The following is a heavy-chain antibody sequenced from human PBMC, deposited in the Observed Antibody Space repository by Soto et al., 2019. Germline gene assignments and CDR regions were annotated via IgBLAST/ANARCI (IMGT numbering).Heavy chain of an antibody. CDR2: IDPRDSFT. D-gene: IGHD4-4*01. J-gene: IGHJ5*01. CDR1: GYIFTDYW. Sequence: LKISCQVPGYIFTDYWITWVRQIPGKGLEWLGRIDPRDSFTNYNPSWHGHVTLSADKSITTAYLQWSSLMASDTAMYYCARIAAYSNYGVAWLDSWGQGTLVTVSS. V-gene: IGHV5-10-1*01. CDR3: ARIAAYSNYGVAWLDS.